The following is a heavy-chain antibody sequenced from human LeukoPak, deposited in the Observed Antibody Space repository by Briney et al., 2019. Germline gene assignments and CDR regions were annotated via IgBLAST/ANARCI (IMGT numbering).Heavy chain of an antibody. J-gene: IGHJ4*02. V-gene: IGHV3-23*01. Sequence: GGSLRLSCAASGFTFSSYAMTWVRQAPGKGLEWVSVISGSGASTFYADSVKGRFTISRDNSKNTLYLQMNSLRAEDTAVYYCARPGGNYDFWSGPNYWGQGTLVTVSS. CDR1: GFTFSSYA. CDR3: ARPGGNYDFWSGPNY. CDR2: ISGSGAST. D-gene: IGHD3-3*01.